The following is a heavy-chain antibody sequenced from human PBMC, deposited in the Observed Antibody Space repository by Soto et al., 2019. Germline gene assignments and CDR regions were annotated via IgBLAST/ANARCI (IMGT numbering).Heavy chain of an antibody. V-gene: IGHV4-39*01. CDR3: ARHPDDFSNYRCFGP. CDR1: GGSISSNTYY. J-gene: IGHJ5*02. D-gene: IGHD4-4*01. CDR2: IRSSGST. Sequence: QLQLQESGPGLVKPSETLSLTCTVSGGSISSNTYYCAWIRQPPGKGLGWIGSIRSSGSTYYNPSLKSRVTISVDTSQNQFSLSLTSVTAADTAVYYCARHPDDFSNYRCFGPWGQGTLVTVSS.